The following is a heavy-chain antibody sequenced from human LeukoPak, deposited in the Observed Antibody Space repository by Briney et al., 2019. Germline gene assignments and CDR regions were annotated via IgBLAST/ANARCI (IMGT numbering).Heavy chain of an antibody. V-gene: IGHV4-59*01. Sequence: PSETLSLTCSVSGGPICSYYWTWIRQPPGKGLEWIGYRYYSGSTTYNPSLKSRVTISVDTSKSQFSLKLISVTAADTAIYYCARVRGDFETDWGQGTLVTVSS. J-gene: IGHJ1*01. CDR3: ARVRGDFETD. CDR1: GGPICSYY. CDR2: RYYSGST. D-gene: IGHD3-16*01.